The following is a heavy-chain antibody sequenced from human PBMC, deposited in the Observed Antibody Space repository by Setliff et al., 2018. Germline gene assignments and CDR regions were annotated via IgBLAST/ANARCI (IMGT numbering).Heavy chain of an antibody. CDR1: GDSISNDCW. V-gene: IGHV4-4*02. D-gene: IGHD1-1*01. CDR2: INQSGTT. Sequence: PSETLSLTCAVSGDSISNDCWWSWVRQPPERELEWIGEINQSGTTNYNPPLKGRATISVDNSKNQFSLNLNSVTVADTAVYFCARGVRTGHLDSWGQGTLVTVSS. J-gene: IGHJ4*02. CDR3: ARGVRTGHLDS.